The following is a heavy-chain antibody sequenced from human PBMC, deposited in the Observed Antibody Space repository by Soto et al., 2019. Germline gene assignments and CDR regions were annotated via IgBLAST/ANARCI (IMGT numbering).Heavy chain of an antibody. V-gene: IGHV1-2*04. D-gene: IGHD5-12*01. CDR2: ISPNSGGT. CDR3: ARDRVRRVAILYYYGMDV. Sequence: ASVKASWKAPGFTFTGNYMRWVRQAPGQGLEWMGWISPNSGGTNYAQKFQGWVTMTRDTSISTAYMELSRLRSDDTAVYYCARDRVRRVAILYYYGMDVWGQGTTVTGSS. CDR1: GFTFTGNY. J-gene: IGHJ6*02.